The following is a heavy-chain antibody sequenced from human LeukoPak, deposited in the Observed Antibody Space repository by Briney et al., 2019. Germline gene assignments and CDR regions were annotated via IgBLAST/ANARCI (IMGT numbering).Heavy chain of an antibody. J-gene: IGHJ4*02. CDR2: IYYSVST. CDR3: ARRIDSGWYNY. CDR1: GGSISSYY. V-gene: IGHV4-59*01. D-gene: IGHD6-19*01. Sequence: PSETLSLTCTVSGGSISSYYWGWIRQPPGKGLEWIGDIYYSVSTNYNPSLKSRVTISVDTSKNQFSLSLSSVTAADTAIYYCARRIDSGWYNYWGRGTLVTVSS.